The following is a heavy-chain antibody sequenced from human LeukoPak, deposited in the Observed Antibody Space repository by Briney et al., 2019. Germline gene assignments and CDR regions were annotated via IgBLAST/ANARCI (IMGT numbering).Heavy chain of an antibody. CDR1: GFTFDDYA. CDR2: ISWNSGSI. J-gene: IGHJ4*02. CDR3: AKDILDYDILTGCFDY. D-gene: IGHD3-9*01. V-gene: IGHV3-9*01. Sequence: GGSLRLSCAASGFTFDDYAMHWVRQAPGKGLEWVSGISWNSGSIGYADSVKGRFTISRDNAKNSPYLQMNSLRAEDTALYYCAKDILDYDILTGCFDYWGQGTLVTVSS.